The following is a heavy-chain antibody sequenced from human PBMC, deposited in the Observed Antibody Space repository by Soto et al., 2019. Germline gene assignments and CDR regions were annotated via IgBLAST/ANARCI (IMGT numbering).Heavy chain of an antibody. CDR1: GYTFTSYG. CDR3: ARDDRIVGATSDY. D-gene: IGHD1-26*01. Sequence: ASVKVSCKASGYTFTSYGISWVRQAPGQGLEWMGWISTYNGDTNYAQTFQGRVTLTTDTSTSTAYMELRRLRSDDTAVYYCARDDRIVGATSDYWGQGTLVTVSS. J-gene: IGHJ4*02. V-gene: IGHV1-18*01. CDR2: ISTYNGDT.